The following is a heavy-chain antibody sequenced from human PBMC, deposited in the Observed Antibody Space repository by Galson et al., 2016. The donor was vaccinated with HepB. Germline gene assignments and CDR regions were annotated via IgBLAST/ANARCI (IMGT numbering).Heavy chain of an antibody. D-gene: IGHD2-2*01. CDR2: ISSASTYI. CDR3: AKVFVVLPATVNKGWYFDL. Sequence: SLRLSCAASGFAFSTYSLNWVRQAPGKGLEWVSSISSASTYIYYADSVKGRFTISRDNARNSLYLQMDSLRPEDTAVYYCAKVFVVLPATVNKGWYFDLWGRGTLVTVSS. V-gene: IGHV3-21*01. J-gene: IGHJ2*01. CDR1: GFAFSTYS.